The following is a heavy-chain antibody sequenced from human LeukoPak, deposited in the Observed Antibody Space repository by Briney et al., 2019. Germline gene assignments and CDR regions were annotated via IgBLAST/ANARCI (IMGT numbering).Heavy chain of an antibody. J-gene: IGHJ4*02. Sequence: SETLSLTCTVSGGSISSSNHHWDWIRQPPGKGLEWIGSIYYSGSTYYNPSLKGRVTISVDTSKNQFSLKLSSVTAADTAVYYCARLGAGPTYYDFWSGYSSFYFDYWGQGTLVTVSS. CDR2: IYYSGST. CDR1: GGSISSSNHH. CDR3: ARLGAGPTYYDFWSGYSSFYFDY. V-gene: IGHV4-39*01. D-gene: IGHD3-3*01.